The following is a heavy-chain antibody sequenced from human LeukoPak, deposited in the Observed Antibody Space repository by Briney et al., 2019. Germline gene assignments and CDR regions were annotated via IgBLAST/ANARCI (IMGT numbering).Heavy chain of an antibody. CDR3: ARHRAVSVVGNFYFDY. J-gene: IGHJ4*02. D-gene: IGHD1-26*01. V-gene: IGHV4-39*01. Sequence: PSETLSLTCTVSGGSISSSSYYWGWIRQPPGKGLEWIGSIYYSGSTYYNPSLKSRVTISVDTSKNQFSLNLSSVTAADTAVYYCARHRAVSVVGNFYFDYWGQETLVTVSS. CDR2: IYYSGST. CDR1: GGSISSSSYY.